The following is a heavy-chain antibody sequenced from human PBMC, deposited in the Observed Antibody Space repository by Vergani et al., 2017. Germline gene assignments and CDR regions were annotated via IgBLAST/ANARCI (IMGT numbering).Heavy chain of an antibody. J-gene: IGHJ4*02. Sequence: EVQLVESGGGWVPPGRSLRLSCAASGFFFGDYDMTWVRQAPGKGLEWVAFIRNKAYGGTTEYAASVKGRFTISRDDSKRLAYLQLSGLKTEDTAVYFCSRRRGYSFGYSDYWGQGTLVTVSS. V-gene: IGHV3-49*04. CDR3: SRRRGYSFGYSDY. CDR1: GFFFGDYD. D-gene: IGHD5-18*01. CDR2: IRNKAYGGTT.